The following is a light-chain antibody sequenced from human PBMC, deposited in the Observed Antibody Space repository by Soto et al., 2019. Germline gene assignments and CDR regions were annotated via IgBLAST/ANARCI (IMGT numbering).Light chain of an antibody. CDR2: GNS. CDR1: SSHIGAGYD. V-gene: IGLV1-40*01. J-gene: IGLJ3*02. CDR3: PYYDSRLSAWV. Sequence: QSVLTQPPSVSGAPGQRVTISCTGSSSHIGAGYDVHWYQQLPGTAPKLLIYGNSNRPSGVPDRFSGSKSGTSASLAITGLHAEDAADYYRPYYDSRLSAWVFGGGTKLTVL.